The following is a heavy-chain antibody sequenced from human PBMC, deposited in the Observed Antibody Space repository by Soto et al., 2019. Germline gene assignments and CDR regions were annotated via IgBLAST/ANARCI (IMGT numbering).Heavy chain of an antibody. CDR1: GGSISSSSYY. CDR3: ARLGVLAPTGVVIYDYFDY. V-gene: IGHV4-39*01. D-gene: IGHD3-3*01. J-gene: IGHJ4*02. Sequence: QLQLQESGPGLVKPSETLSLTCTVSGGSISSSSYYWGWIRQPPGKGLEWIGSIYYSGSTYYNPSLKSRVTISVDTSKNQFSLKLSSVTAADTAVYYCARLGVLAPTGVVIYDYFDYWGQGTLVTVSS. CDR2: IYYSGST.